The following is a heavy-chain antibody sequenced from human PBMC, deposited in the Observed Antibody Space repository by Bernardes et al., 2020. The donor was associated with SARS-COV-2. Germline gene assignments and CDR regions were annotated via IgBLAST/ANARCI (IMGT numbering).Heavy chain of an antibody. CDR2: ISSSSSYI. Sequence: GGSLRLSCAASGFTFSSYSMNWLRQAPGKGLEWVSSISSSSSYIFYADAVKGRFTISRDNAKNSVYLQMNSLRGDDTAVYYCARGGTVTKFVVSEKNWFDPWGQGALVTVYS. J-gene: IGHJ5*02. CDR3: ARGGTVTKFVVSEKNWFDP. V-gene: IGHV3-21*01. D-gene: IGHD1-1*01. CDR1: GFTFSSYS.